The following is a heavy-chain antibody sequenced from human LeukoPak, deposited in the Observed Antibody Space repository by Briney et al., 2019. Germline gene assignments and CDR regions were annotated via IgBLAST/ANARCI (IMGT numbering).Heavy chain of an antibody. CDR2: IRYDGSNK. D-gene: IGHD6-19*01. Sequence: GGSLRLSCAASGFTFSSYGMHWVRQAPGKGLEWVAFIRYDGSNKYYADSVKGRFTISRDNSKNTLYLQMNSLRAEDTAVYYCAKDRVAVAGRDFDYWGQGTLVTVSS. CDR3: AKDRVAVAGRDFDY. J-gene: IGHJ4*02. V-gene: IGHV3-30*02. CDR1: GFTFSSYG.